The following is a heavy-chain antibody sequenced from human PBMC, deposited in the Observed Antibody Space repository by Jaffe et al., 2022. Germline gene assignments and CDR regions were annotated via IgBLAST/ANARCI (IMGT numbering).Heavy chain of an antibody. CDR3: ARSHCSGGSCPYKHYYYYYYMDV. D-gene: IGHD2-15*01. Sequence: EVQLVESGGGLVQPGGSLRLSCAASGFTFSSYEMNWVRQAPGKGLEWVSYISSSGSTIYYADSVKGRFTISRDNAKNSLYLQMNSLRAEDTAVYYCARSHCSGGSCPYKHYYYYYYMDVWGKGTTVTVSS. CDR1: GFTFSSYE. J-gene: IGHJ6*03. CDR2: ISSSGSTI. V-gene: IGHV3-48*03.